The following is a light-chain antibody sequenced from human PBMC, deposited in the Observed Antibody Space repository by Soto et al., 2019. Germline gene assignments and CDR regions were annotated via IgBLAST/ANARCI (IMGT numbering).Light chain of an antibody. Sequence: IVLTQSPATLSLSQGASATLSCRATQRVSSGYVAWYQQKPGQAPRLLIYGASSRATGIPDRFRASASGTDFTLTISRLEPEDFAVYFCQQYGGSPAITFAQGTRLEI. V-gene: IGKV3-20*01. J-gene: IGKJ5*01. CDR2: GAS. CDR3: QQYGGSPAIT. CDR1: QRVSSGY.